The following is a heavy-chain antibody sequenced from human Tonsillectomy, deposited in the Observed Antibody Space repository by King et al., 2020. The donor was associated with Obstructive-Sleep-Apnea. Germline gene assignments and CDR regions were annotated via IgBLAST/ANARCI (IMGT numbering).Heavy chain of an antibody. D-gene: IGHD5-18*01. CDR2: ISSSSSYI. V-gene: IGHV3-21*01. CDR1: GFTFSSYS. J-gene: IGHJ4*02. Sequence: VQLVESGGGLVKPGGSLRLSCAASGFTFSSYSMNWVRQAPGKGLEWVSSISSSSSYIYYADSVKGRFTIPRDNAKNSLYLQMNSLRAEDTAVYYCARGAPYSYGYGFDYWGQGTLVTVSS. CDR3: ARGAPYSYGYGFDY.